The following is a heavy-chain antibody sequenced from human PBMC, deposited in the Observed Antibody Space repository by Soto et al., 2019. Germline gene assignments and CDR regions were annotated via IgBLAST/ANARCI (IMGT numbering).Heavy chain of an antibody. CDR1: GFKFSNFA. CDR3: ANAHWVSCTTWFCLAH. Sequence: EVQLLQSVGGLVQPGGSLRLSCAASGFKFSNFAMRWIRQAPGQGREWVSGINGGGGHTDYADSVKGRFTTSRDQSKNTLYIQMRSLRPEDTAVYYCANAHWVSCTTWFCLAHWGQGTVVTVSS. J-gene: IGHJ4*02. V-gene: IGHV3-23*01. D-gene: IGHD3-16*01. CDR2: INGGGGHT.